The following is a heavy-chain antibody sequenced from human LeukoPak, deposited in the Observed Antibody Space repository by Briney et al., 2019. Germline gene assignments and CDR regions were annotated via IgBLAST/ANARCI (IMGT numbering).Heavy chain of an antibody. D-gene: IGHD2-15*01. Sequence: GGSLRLSCAASGFTFSSYAMSWVRQAPGKGLEWVSAISGSGGSTYYADSVKGRFTISRDNSRNTLYLQMNSLRAEDTAVYYCAKDFVYCSGGSCYGLPHGMDVWGQGTTVTVSS. CDR3: AKDFVYCSGGSCYGLPHGMDV. J-gene: IGHJ6*02. CDR2: ISGSGGST. V-gene: IGHV3-23*01. CDR1: GFTFSSYA.